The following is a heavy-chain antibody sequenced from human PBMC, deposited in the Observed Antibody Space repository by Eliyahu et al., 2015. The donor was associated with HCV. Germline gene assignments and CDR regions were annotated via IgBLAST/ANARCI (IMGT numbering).Heavy chain of an antibody. CDR3: AKDRAHQIQLELRSGMDV. CDR2: ISWNSGSI. D-gene: IGHD1-1*01. CDR1: GFXFXDYA. Sequence: EVQLVESGGGLVQPGRSLRLSCAASGFXFXDYAMHWVRQAPGKGLEWVSGISWNSGSIGYADSVKGRFTISRDNAKNSLYLQMNSLRAEDTALYYCAKDRAHQIQLELRSGMDVWGQGATVTVSS. V-gene: IGHV3-9*01. J-gene: IGHJ6*02.